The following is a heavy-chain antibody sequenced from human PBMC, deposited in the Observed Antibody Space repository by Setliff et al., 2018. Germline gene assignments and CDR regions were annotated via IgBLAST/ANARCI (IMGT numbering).Heavy chain of an antibody. Sequence: AGGSLRLSCAASGFTFSSYVMSWVRQAPGKGLEWISDISDSGGGTYYADSVKGRFTISRDNSKNTLYLQMNSLRAEDTAVYYCAKDFSGTYQVFDYWGQGTLVTVS. CDR2: ISDSGGGT. J-gene: IGHJ4*02. D-gene: IGHD1-26*01. CDR1: GFTFSSYV. V-gene: IGHV3-23*01. CDR3: AKDFSGTYQVFDY.